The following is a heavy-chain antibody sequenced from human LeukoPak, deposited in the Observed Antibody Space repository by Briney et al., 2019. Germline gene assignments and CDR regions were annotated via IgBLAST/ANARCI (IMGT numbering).Heavy chain of an antibody. D-gene: IGHD1-26*01. CDR3: ARGATYAYYQDY. CDR1: GITVSTNY. J-gene: IGHJ4*02. Sequence: PGGSLRLSCAASGITVSTNYMNWVRKAPGKGLEWVSIIYSGGATFYADSVKGRFTISRENSKNTLWLQMNSLRAEDTAVYYCARGATYAYYQDYWGQGTLVTVSS. V-gene: IGHV3-66*01. CDR2: IYSGGAT.